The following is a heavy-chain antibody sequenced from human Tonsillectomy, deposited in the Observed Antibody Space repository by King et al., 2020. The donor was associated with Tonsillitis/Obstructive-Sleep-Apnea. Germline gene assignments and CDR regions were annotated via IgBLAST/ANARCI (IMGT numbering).Heavy chain of an antibody. D-gene: IGHD3-3*01. Sequence: VQLQQWGAGLLKPSETLSLTCAVYGGSFSGYYWSWIRQPPGKGLEWIGEINHSGSTNYNPSLKSRVTISVDTSKNQFSLKLSSVTAADTAVYYCARGAIFGVVFSSPNTFDYWGQGTLVTVSS. CDR3: ARGAIFGVVFSSPNTFDY. J-gene: IGHJ4*02. CDR1: GGSFSGYY. V-gene: IGHV4-34*01. CDR2: INHSGST.